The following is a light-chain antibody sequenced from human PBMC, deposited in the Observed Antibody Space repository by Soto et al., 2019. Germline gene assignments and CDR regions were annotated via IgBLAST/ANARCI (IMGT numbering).Light chain of an antibody. Sequence: QSALTQPASVSGSPGQSIAISCTGTSSDVGGYDYVSRYQQHPDKAPKLIVYEVSHRPSGVSSRFSGSKSGNTASLTISGLQAEDEADYYCSSLRSGSTRVFGTGTKVTVL. J-gene: IGLJ1*01. CDR1: SSDVGGYDY. V-gene: IGLV2-14*01. CDR3: SSLRSGSTRV. CDR2: EVS.